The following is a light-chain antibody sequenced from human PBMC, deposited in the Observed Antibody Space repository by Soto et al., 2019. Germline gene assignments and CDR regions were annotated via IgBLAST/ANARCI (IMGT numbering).Light chain of an antibody. J-gene: IGLJ2*01. Sequence: QSALTQPPSVSGSPGQSVTISCTGTSSDVGSYNRVSWYQQPPGTAPKLMIYDVSNRPSGVPDRFSGSKSGNTASLTISGLQAEDEADYYCSSYTDSTTWVVFGGGTQLTVL. CDR2: DVS. CDR1: SSDVGSYNR. V-gene: IGLV2-18*02. CDR3: SSYTDSTTWVV.